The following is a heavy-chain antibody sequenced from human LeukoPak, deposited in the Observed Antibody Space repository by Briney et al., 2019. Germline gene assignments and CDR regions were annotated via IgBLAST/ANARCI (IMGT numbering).Heavy chain of an antibody. D-gene: IGHD2-2*01. J-gene: IGHJ5*02. CDR1: GYTFTSYD. CDR2: MNPNSDNT. V-gene: IGHV1-8*01. Sequence: ASVKVSCKASGYTFTSYDINWVRQATGQGLEWMGWMNPNSDNTGYAQKFQGRVTMTRNTSISTAYMELSSLRSEDTAVYYCARGCSSTSCYDSPYNWFDPWGQGTLVTVSS. CDR3: ARGCSSTSCYDSPYNWFDP.